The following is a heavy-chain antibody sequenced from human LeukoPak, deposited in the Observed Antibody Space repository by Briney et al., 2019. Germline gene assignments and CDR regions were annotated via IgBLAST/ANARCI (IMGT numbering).Heavy chain of an antibody. CDR1: GNTFTSYY. CDR3: ARAGRRDGYNSPVDY. J-gene: IGHJ4*02. Sequence: GASVKVSCKASGNTFTSYYMHWVRQAPGQGLEWMGIINPSGGSTSYAQKFQGRVTMTRDTSTSTVYMELSSLRSEDTAVYYCARAGRRDGYNSPVDYWGQGTLVTVSS. CDR2: INPSGGST. V-gene: IGHV1-46*01. D-gene: IGHD5-24*01.